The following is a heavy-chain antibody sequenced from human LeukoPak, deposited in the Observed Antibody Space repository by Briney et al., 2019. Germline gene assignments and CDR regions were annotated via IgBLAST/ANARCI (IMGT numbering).Heavy chain of an antibody. Sequence: PGGSLRLSCTASGFTFSSYAMNWVRQAPGKGLEWVSGIGAGGTFTYYADSVKGRFTIFRDNSRNTLYLQMNSLRAEDTAVYYCARDFRGPLYYYGMDVWGQGTTVTVSS. J-gene: IGHJ6*02. D-gene: IGHD3-10*01. V-gene: IGHV3-23*01. CDR3: ARDFRGPLYYYGMDV. CDR2: IGAGGTFT. CDR1: GFTFSSYA.